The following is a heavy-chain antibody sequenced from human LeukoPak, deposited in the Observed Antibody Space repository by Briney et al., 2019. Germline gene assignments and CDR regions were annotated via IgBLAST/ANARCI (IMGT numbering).Heavy chain of an antibody. CDR1: GFTFSSYG. CDR2: ISYDGSNK. V-gene: IGHV3-30*18. Sequence: GGSLRLSCAASGFTFSSYGMHWVRQAPGKGLEWVAVISYDGSNKYYADSVKGRFTISRDNSKNMLYLQMNSLRAEDTAVYYCAKDQGGGLRYFDWFYFDYWGQGTLVTVSS. J-gene: IGHJ4*02. D-gene: IGHD3-9*01. CDR3: AKDQGGGLRYFDWFYFDY.